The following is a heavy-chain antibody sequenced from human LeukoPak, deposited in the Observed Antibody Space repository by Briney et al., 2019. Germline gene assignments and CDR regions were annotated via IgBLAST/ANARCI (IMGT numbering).Heavy chain of an antibody. J-gene: IGHJ3*02. CDR1: GGSITNLDYY. CDR3: AGRGSSSGTFDI. CDR2: IYTSGGT. Sequence: SQTLSLTCTVSGGSITNLDYYWTWIRQPAGKRLEWIGRIYTSGGTNYNPSLKSRVTMSVDRSKNEISLHLASLTAADTALYYCAGRGSSSGTFDIWGPGTFVTVSS. D-gene: IGHD3-10*01. V-gene: IGHV4-61*02.